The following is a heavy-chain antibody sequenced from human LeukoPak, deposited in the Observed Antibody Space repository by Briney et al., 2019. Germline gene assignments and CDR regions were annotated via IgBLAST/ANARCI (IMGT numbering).Heavy chain of an antibody. CDR2: VSGTGGDK. Sequence: PGGSLRLSCRGSGVTFEDYYLSWIRQAPGKGLEWISYVSGTGGDKFYADPVKGRFTISRDNARNSVYMEMNDLMAEDTAFYYCARGENGSFDYLGQGTLVIVSS. J-gene: IGHJ4*02. D-gene: IGHD3-10*01. V-gene: IGHV3-11*01. CDR3: ARGENGSFDY. CDR1: GVTFEDYY.